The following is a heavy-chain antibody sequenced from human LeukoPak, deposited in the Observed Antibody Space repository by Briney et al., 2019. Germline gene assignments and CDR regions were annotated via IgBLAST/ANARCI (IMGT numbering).Heavy chain of an antibody. J-gene: IGHJ5*02. CDR3: AHSGTYGMGFDP. CDR2: IYWDDDK. Sequence: GSGPTLVNPPQTLTLTCTFSGFSLSTSGVGVGWLRQPPGKALEWLALIYWDDDKRYSTSLKSRLTITKDTSKNQVVLTMTNMDPVDTATYYCAHSGTYGMGFDPWGQGTLVTVSS. CDR1: GFSLSTSGVG. V-gene: IGHV2-5*02. D-gene: IGHD1-7*01.